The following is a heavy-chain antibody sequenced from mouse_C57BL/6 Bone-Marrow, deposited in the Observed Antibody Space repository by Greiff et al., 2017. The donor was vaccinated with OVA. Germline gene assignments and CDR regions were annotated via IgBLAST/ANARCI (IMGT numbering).Heavy chain of an antibody. Sequence: QVQLQQSGADLVRPGTSVKMSCKASGYTFTNYWIGWAKQRPGHGLEWIGDIYPGGGYTNYNEKFKGKATLTADKSSSTAYMQFSSLTSEDSAIYYCARSTTVVDFDYWGQGTTLTVSS. D-gene: IGHD1-1*01. J-gene: IGHJ2*01. V-gene: IGHV1-63*01. CDR2: IYPGGGYT. CDR1: GYTFTNYW. CDR3: ARSTTVVDFDY.